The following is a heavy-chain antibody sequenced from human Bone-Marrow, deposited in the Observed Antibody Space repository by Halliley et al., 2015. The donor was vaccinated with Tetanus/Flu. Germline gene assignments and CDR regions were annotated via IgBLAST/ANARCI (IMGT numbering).Heavy chain of an antibody. CDR2: ISSSGTTI. CDR3: ATLDGTSSLGSAY. J-gene: IGHJ4*02. CDR1: GFTFSSYE. Sequence: SGFTFSSYEMNWVRQAPGKGLEWVSYISSSGTTIYYADSVKGRFTISRDNAKNSLYLQMNSLRSEDTAVYYCATLDGTSSLGSAYWGQGTLVTVSS. D-gene: IGHD6-25*01. V-gene: IGHV3-48*03.